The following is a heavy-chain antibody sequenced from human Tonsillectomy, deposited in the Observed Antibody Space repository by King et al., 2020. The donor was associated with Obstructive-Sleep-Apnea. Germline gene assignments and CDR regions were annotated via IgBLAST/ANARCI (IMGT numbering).Heavy chain of an antibody. V-gene: IGHV2-26*01. CDR3: ARIPPSGRGYYGMDV. J-gene: IGHJ6*02. Sequence: TLKESGPVLLKPTETLTLACTVSGFSLSNTRMGVSWIRQPPGKAPEWLAHILSNDEKSYSTSLKSRLTISKDTSKSQVVLTLTNIDPVDTATYYCARIPPSGRGYYGMDVWGQGTTVTVSS. CDR1: GFSLSNTRMG. CDR2: ILSNDEK.